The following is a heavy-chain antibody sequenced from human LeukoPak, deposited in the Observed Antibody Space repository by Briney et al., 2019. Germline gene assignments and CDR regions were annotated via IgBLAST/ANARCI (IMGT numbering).Heavy chain of an antibody. D-gene: IGHD5-24*01. CDR1: GYSISNDYY. V-gene: IGHV4-38-2*02. CDR2: IYYSGST. J-gene: IGHJ4*02. Sequence: PSETLSLTCTVSGYSISNDYYWAWIRQPPGKGLEWIGSIYYSGSTYYNPSLKSRVTISVDTSKNQFSLKLSSVTAADTAVYYCARGVAGRWLQLPHFDYWGQGTLVTVSS. CDR3: ARGVAGRWLQLPHFDY.